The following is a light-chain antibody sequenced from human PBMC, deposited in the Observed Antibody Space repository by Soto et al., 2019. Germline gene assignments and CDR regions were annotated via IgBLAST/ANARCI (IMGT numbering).Light chain of an antibody. V-gene: IGLV7-46*01. CDR2: DTT. CDR3: LLSYNGPYV. CDR1: TGAVTNGHY. J-gene: IGLJ1*01. Sequence: VVTQEPSLTVSPGGTVTLTCGSSTGAVTNGHYPYWFQQKPGQAPRTLIYDTTNRHSWTPARFSGSLLGGKAALTLSGAQPEDEAEYYCLLSYNGPYVFGAGTKVNVL.